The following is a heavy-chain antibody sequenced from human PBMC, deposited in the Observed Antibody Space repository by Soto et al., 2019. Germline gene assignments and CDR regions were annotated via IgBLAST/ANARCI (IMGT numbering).Heavy chain of an antibody. CDR3: AGAPPPVARFDP. V-gene: IGHV1-3*01. D-gene: IGHD6-19*01. CDR1: GYTFTSYA. J-gene: IGHJ5*02. CDR2: INAGNGNT. Sequence: ASVKVSCKASGYTFTSYAMHWVRQASGQRLEWMGWINAGNGNTKYSQKFQGRVTITRDTSASTAYMELSSLRSADTAVYYCAGAPPPVARFDPWGQGTLVTVSS.